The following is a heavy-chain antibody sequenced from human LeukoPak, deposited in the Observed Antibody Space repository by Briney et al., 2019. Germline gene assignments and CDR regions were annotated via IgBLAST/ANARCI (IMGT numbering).Heavy chain of an antibody. CDR1: GFTFSTYW. Sequence: GGSLRLSCAASGFTFSTYWMSWVRRAPGKGLEWVANINRDGSERYYVDSVKGRFTISRDDAKSSLYLQMNSLRAEDTAVYYCARRNAMDVWGQGTTVIVFS. CDR3: ARRNAMDV. CDR2: INRDGSER. J-gene: IGHJ6*02. V-gene: IGHV3-7*03.